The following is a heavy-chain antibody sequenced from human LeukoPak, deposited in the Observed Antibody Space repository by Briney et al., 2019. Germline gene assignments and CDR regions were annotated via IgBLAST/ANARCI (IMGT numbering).Heavy chain of an antibody. J-gene: IGHJ4*02. V-gene: IGHV3-30*18. CDR1: GFTFSSYG. CDR3: AKDFEGDYYYDSSGVDY. CDR2: ISYDGSNK. D-gene: IGHD3-22*01. Sequence: PGGSLRLSCAASGFTFSSYGMHWVRQAPGKGLEWVAVISYDGSNKYYADSVKGRFTISRDNSKNTLYLQMNSLRAEDTAVYYCAKDFEGDYYYDSSGVDYWGQGTLVTVSS.